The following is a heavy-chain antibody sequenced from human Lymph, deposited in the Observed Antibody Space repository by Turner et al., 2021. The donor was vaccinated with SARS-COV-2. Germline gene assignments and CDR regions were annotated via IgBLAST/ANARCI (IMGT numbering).Heavy chain of an antibody. CDR2: FDPEDGET. CDR3: ATLKSNWKILTGRYYFDF. V-gene: IGHV1-24*01. J-gene: IGHJ4*02. CDR1: GDTLTELS. Sequence: QVQLVQSWAEVKKPGASVKVSCKVSGDTLTELSIHWVRQAPGKGLEWMGGFDPEDGETIYAQKFQGRVTMTEDTSTDTAYMELSSLRSEDTAVYYCATLKSNWKILTGRYYFDFWGQGTLVTVSS. D-gene: IGHD1-1*01.